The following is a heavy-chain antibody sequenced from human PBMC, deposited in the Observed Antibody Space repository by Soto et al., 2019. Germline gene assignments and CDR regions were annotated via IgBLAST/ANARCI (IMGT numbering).Heavy chain of an antibody. Sequence: SETLSLTCAVPGGSFSGYYWGWGRQPPGKGLEWVGEINYSGSTNYNPSLKRRVTISVDTSKNQVSLKVTSVTAADTAMSYCARRDYFYALDVWGQGTTVTVSS. V-gene: IGHV4-34*01. CDR2: INYSGST. CDR3: ARRDYFYALDV. J-gene: IGHJ6*02. CDR1: GGSFSGYY.